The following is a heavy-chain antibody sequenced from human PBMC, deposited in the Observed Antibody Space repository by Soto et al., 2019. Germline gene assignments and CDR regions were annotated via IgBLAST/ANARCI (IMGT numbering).Heavy chain of an antibody. Sequence: GGSLRLSCAVSGFTFSTYAMHWVRQAPGKGLEWVAVISYDGSNKFFLDSVKGRFTISRDNSKNTVYLQMNSLRPEDTAVYYCAKDFRPSPFYYYGMDVWGQGTTVTSP. J-gene: IGHJ6*02. V-gene: IGHV3-30*18. CDR1: GFTFSTYA. CDR2: ISYDGSNK. CDR3: AKDFRPSPFYYYGMDV.